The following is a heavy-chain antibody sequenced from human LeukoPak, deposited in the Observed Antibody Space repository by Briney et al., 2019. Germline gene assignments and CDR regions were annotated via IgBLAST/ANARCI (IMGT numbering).Heavy chain of an antibody. CDR2: IYYSGST. CDR1: GGSISSYY. CDR3: ARVIAVAGPAGYYYGMDV. V-gene: IGHV4-59*01. D-gene: IGHD6-19*01. Sequence: SETLSLTCTVSGGSISSYYWSWIRQPPGKGLEWIGYIYYSGSTNYNPFLKSRVTISVDTSKNQFSLKLSSVTAADTAVYYCARVIAVAGPAGYYYGMDVWGQGTTVTVSS. J-gene: IGHJ6*02.